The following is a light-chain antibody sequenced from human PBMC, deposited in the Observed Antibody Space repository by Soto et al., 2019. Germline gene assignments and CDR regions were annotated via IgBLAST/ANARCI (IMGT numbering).Light chain of an antibody. CDR1: QSVSSN. CDR3: QQYNNWVT. J-gene: IGKJ4*01. V-gene: IGKV3-15*01. Sequence: EIVMTQSPATLSVSPGDRATLSCRASQSVSSNLVWYQQKPGQAPRLLIYGASTRATGIPARLSGSGSGTDFPLTINSMKSEDFAVYYCQQYNNWVTFGGGTQVDI. CDR2: GAS.